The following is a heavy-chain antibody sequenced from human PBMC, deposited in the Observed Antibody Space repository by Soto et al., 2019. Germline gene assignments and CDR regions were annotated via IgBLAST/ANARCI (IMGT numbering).Heavy chain of an antibody. CDR1: GGSLIGYY. V-gene: IGHV4-34*01. CDR2: VNHSGST. CDR3: ARVEDYGSKYYFDF. D-gene: IGHD3-10*01. Sequence: TSETLSLTCAVHGGSLIGYYWSWIRQPPTKGLDWIGEVNHSGSTNYNPSLKSRVTISVDTSKNQFSLKLSSVTAADTAVYYCARVEDYGSKYYFDFWGQGTLVTVSS. J-gene: IGHJ4*02.